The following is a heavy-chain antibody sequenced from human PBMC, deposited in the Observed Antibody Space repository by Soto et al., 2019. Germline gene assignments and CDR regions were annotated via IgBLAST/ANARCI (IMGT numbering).Heavy chain of an antibody. Sequence: GGSLRLSCAASGFTFDDYAMHWVRQAPGKGLEWVSGISWNSGSIGYADSVKGRFTISRDNAKNSLYLQMNSLRAEDTALYYCAKNGDSYYYYYYMDVWGKGTTVTVSS. CDR3: AKNGDSYYYYYYMDV. D-gene: IGHD2-21*01. V-gene: IGHV3-9*01. J-gene: IGHJ6*03. CDR2: ISWNSGSI. CDR1: GFTFDDYA.